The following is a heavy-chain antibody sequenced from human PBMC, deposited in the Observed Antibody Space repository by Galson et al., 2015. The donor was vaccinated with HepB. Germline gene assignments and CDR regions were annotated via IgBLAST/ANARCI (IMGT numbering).Heavy chain of an antibody. CDR3: ARDHGGTTSDAFDI. Sequence: SVKVSCKATGGTFSSYTISWVRQAPGQGLEWMGRIIPILGIANYAQKFQGRVTITADKSTSTAYMELSSLRSEDTAVYYCARDHGGTTSDAFDIWGQGTMVTVSS. J-gene: IGHJ3*02. D-gene: IGHD1-1*01. CDR1: GGTFSSYT. V-gene: IGHV1-69*04. CDR2: IIPILGIA.